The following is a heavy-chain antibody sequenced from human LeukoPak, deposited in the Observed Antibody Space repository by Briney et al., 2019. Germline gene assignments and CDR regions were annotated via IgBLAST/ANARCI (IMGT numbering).Heavy chain of an antibody. CDR3: AKDPQLWLLNLFDY. CDR1: GFTFSSYS. V-gene: IGHV3-23*01. D-gene: IGHD5-18*01. Sequence: GGSLRLSCAAPGFTFSSYSMNWVRQAPGKGLEWVSAISGSGGSTYYADSVKGRFTISRDNSKNTLYLQMNSLRAEDTAVYYCAKDPQLWLLNLFDYWGQGTLVTVSS. J-gene: IGHJ4*02. CDR2: ISGSGGST.